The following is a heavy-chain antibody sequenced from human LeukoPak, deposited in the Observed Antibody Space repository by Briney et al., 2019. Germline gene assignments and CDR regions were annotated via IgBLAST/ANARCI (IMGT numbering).Heavy chain of an antibody. CDR2: IYYSGST. D-gene: IGHD2-2*01. J-gene: IGHJ3*02. CDR3: ARDRHCSSTSCYYAFDI. Sequence: SETLSLTCTVSGGSISSYYWSWIRQPPGKGLEWIGYIYYSGSTNYNPSLKSRVTISVDTSKNQFSLKLSSVTAADTAVYYCARDRHCSSTSCYYAFDIWGQGTMVTVSS. V-gene: IGHV4-59*12. CDR1: GGSISSYY.